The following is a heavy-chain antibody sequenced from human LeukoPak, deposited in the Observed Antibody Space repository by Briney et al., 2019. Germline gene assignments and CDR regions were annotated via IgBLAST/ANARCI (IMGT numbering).Heavy chain of an antibody. J-gene: IGHJ4*02. V-gene: IGHV1-3*04. CDR3: ARGLWSAHRREYYFDS. Sequence: ASVKVSCKASGYTFTNYAVNWMRQAPGQRLEWMGWINTGNGDTKFSQNCQARVTITRDASASTAYMELSSLTSEDTAVYFCARGLWSAHRREYYFDSWGQGTLVTVSS. CDR2: INTGNGDT. D-gene: IGHD3-3*01. CDR1: GYTFTNYA.